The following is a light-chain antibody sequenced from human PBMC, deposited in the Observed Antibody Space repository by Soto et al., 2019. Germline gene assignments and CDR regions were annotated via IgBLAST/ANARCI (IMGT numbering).Light chain of an antibody. CDR2: DVS. CDR1: SIDIGGYNY. J-gene: IGLJ7*01. Sequence: QSALTQPASLSGSPGQSITISCTGTSIDIGGYNYVSWYQQHPGKAPTLLIYDVSSRPSGVSHRFSGAKSGNMASLTILGLQAEDEAVYYCSSYRSGSTLVVFGGGTQLTVL. CDR3: SSYRSGSTLVV. V-gene: IGLV2-14*03.